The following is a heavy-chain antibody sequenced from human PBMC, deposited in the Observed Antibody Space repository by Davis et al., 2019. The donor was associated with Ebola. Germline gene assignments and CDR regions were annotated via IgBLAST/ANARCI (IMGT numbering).Heavy chain of an antibody. CDR2: TSGTGGST. CDR1: GFTFSSYG. D-gene: IGHD6-13*01. CDR3: ARARYSSSWPRCLDV. V-gene: IGHV3-23*01. J-gene: IGHJ6*02. Sequence: GESLKISCAASGFTFSSYGMSWVRQAPGKGLEWVSATSGTGGSTYYADSVKGRFTISRDNAKNSLYLQMNSLRDEDTAVYYCARARYSSSWPRCLDVWGQGTTVTVSS.